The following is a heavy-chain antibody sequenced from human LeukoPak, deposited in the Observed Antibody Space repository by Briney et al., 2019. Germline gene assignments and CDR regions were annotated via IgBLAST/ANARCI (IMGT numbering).Heavy chain of an antibody. Sequence: PGGSLRLCCAASGFTFSSYAMNWVRQAPGKGLEWVSAISGSGGSTYYADSVKGRFTISRDNSKNTLCLQMNSLRAEDTAVNYCAKAYSSGCLDYWGQGTLVTVSS. D-gene: IGHD6-19*01. V-gene: IGHV3-23*01. CDR2: ISGSGGST. J-gene: IGHJ4*02. CDR3: AKAYSSGCLDY. CDR1: GFTFSSYA.